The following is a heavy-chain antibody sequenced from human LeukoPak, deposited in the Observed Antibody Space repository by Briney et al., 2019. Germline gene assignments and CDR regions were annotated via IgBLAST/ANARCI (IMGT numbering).Heavy chain of an antibody. J-gene: IGHJ4*02. CDR2: IYSGGST. Sequence: PGGSLRLSCAASGFTVSSNYMSWVRQAPGKGLEWVSVIYSGGSTYYADSVKGRFTISRDNSKNTLYLQMNSLRAEDTAVYYRARGLMVYATIAVDYWGQGTLVTVSS. D-gene: IGHD2-8*01. CDR1: GFTVSSNY. V-gene: IGHV3-53*01. CDR3: ARGLMVYATIAVDY.